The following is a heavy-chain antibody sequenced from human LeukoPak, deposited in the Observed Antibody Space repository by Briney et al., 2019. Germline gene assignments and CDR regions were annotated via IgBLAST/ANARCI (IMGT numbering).Heavy chain of an antibody. CDR3: ARELRFLEWLLDY. J-gene: IGHJ4*02. V-gene: IGHV3-30-3*01. D-gene: IGHD3-3*01. CDR2: ISYDGSNK. Sequence: PGGSLRLSCAASGFTFSSYAMSWVRQAPGKGLEWVAVISYDGSNKYYADSVKGRFTISRDNSKNTLYLQMNSLRAEDTAVYYCARELRFLEWLLDYWGQGTLVTVSS. CDR1: GFTFSSYA.